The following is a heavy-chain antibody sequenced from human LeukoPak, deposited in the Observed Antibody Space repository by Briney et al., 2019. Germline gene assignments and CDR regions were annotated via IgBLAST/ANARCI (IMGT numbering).Heavy chain of an antibody. V-gene: IGHV3-74*01. J-gene: IGHJ4*02. D-gene: IGHD3-22*01. CDR1: GFTFNKYW. CDR3: AIGNYYDSRGYYTFGY. CDR2: INGDGSTT. Sequence: GGSLRLSCAASGFTFNKYWMHWVRQAPGKGLVWVSRINGDGSTTSYADSVKGGFTMSRDNAKNTLYLQMSGLRAEDTAVYYCAIGNYYDSRGYYTFGYWGQGTLVTVSS.